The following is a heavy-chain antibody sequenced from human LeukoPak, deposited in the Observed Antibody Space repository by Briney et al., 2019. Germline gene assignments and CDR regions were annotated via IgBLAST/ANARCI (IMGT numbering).Heavy chain of an antibody. Sequence: SETLSLTCTVSGGSTSSYYWSWIRQPAGKGLEWIGRIYTSGSTNYNASLKSRVTMSVDTSKNQFSLKLSSVTAADTAVYYCARGSIKGTKYYFDYWGQGTLVTVSS. CDR2: IYTSGST. CDR3: ARGSIKGTKYYFDY. CDR1: GGSTSSYY. J-gene: IGHJ4*02. V-gene: IGHV4-4*07. D-gene: IGHD2-8*01.